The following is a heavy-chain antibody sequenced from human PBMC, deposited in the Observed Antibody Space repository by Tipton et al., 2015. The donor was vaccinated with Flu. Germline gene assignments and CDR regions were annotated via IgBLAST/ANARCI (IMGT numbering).Heavy chain of an antibody. D-gene: IGHD3-10*01. Sequence: TLSLTCTVSGGSISSGSYYWSWIRQPAGKGLEWIGRIYTSGSTNYNPSLKSRVTISVDTSKNQFSLKLSSVTAADTAVYYCARDRRIGSGSYYQPAYYFDYWGQGTLVTVSS. CDR3: ARDRRIGSGSYYQPAYYFDY. J-gene: IGHJ4*02. V-gene: IGHV4-61*02. CDR2: IYTSGST. CDR1: GGSISSGSYY.